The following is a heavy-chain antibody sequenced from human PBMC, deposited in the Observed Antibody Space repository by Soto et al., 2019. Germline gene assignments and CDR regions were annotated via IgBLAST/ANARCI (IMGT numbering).Heavy chain of an antibody. CDR3: AKRSSSSTFDY. J-gene: IGHJ4*02. Sequence: EVQLLESGGGLVQPGESLRLSCAASGFTFSSYAMSWVRQAPGRGLEWVSVISGSDDSTYYADSVKGRFTISRDNSKNTLYLQMNSRRAEDTGVYYCAKRSSSSTFDYWGQGTLVTVSS. CDR1: GFTFSSYA. D-gene: IGHD6-6*01. CDR2: ISGSDDST. V-gene: IGHV3-23*01.